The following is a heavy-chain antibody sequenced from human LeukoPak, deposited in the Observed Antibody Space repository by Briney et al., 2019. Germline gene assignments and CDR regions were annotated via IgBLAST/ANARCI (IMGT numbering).Heavy chain of an antibody. J-gene: IGHJ6*02. CDR2: IIPIFGTA. V-gene: IGHV1-69*13. CDR3: ARQDEGYYGSSAPDV. Sequence: SVTVSCKASGGTFSSYAISRVRQAPGQGLEWMGGIIPIFGTANYAQKFQGRVTITADESTSTAYMELSSLRSEDTAVYYCARQDEGYYGSSAPDVWGQGTTVTVSS. D-gene: IGHD3-10*01. CDR1: GGTFSSYA.